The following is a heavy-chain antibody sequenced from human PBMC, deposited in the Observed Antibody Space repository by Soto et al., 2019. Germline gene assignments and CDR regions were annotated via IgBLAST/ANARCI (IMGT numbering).Heavy chain of an antibody. D-gene: IGHD4-4*01. Sequence: GGSLRLSCAASGFTFSSDWMHWFRQAPGKGLVWVSRINAAGTSTAYADSVKGRFTISRDNAKNMLYLQVSGLRAEDTAVYYCARXFXXXNFXYFXYWGQGTXVXVXS. CDR3: ARXFXXXNFXYFXY. CDR1: GFTFSSDW. CDR2: INAAGTST. J-gene: IGHJ4*02. V-gene: IGHV3-74*01.